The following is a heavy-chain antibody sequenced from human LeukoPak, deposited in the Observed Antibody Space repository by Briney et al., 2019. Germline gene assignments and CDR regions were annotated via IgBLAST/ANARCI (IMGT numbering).Heavy chain of an antibody. CDR3: ARDNLGDFGPYFDY. Sequence: GGSLRISCAASGFTFSSYAMSWVRQAPGKGLEWVSAISGSGGSTYYADSVKGRFTISRDNAKNSLYLQMNSLRAEDTAVYYCARDNLGDFGPYFDYWGQGTLVTVSS. CDR2: ISGSGGST. D-gene: IGHD3-16*01. J-gene: IGHJ4*02. CDR1: GFTFSSYA. V-gene: IGHV3-23*01.